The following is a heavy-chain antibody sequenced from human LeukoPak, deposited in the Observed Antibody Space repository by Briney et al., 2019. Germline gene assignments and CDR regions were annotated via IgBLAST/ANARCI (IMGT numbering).Heavy chain of an antibody. CDR3: ARAPGGNY. Sequence: SETLSLTCTVSGYSISSGYYWGWIRQPPGKGLEWIGSIYHSGSTYYNPSLKSRVTISVDTSKNQFSLKLSSVTAADTAVYYCARAPGGNYWGQGTLVTVSS. J-gene: IGHJ4*02. CDR2: IYHSGST. CDR1: GYSISSGYY. D-gene: IGHD2-15*01. V-gene: IGHV4-38-2*02.